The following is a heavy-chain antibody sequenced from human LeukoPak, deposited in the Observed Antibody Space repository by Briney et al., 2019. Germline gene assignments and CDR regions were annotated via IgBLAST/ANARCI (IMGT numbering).Heavy chain of an antibody. CDR1: GFTFRSYW. CDR3: ARVGYSGWNLEY. D-gene: IGHD5-12*01. J-gene: IGHJ4*02. Sequence: QPGGSLRLSCAASGFTFRSYWMSWVRQAPGKGLEWVANINQAGSVQYYVDSVKGRFTISRDDAKNSLYVQMNSLRDEEPAVYYCARVGYSGWNLEYCGQGTLVTVSS. V-gene: IGHV3-7*01. CDR2: INQAGSVQ.